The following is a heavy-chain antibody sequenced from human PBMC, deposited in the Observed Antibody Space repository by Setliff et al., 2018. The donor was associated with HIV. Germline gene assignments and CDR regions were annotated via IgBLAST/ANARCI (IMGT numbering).Heavy chain of an antibody. D-gene: IGHD3-10*02. Sequence: SETLSLTCTVSDGSISSYYWSWIRQPPGKGLEWIGYIYYSGSTNYNPSLKSRVTISVDTSKNQFSLKLSSVTAADTAVYYCARGHMLITYYYYYYMDVWGKGTTVTVSS. V-gene: IGHV4-59*01. J-gene: IGHJ6*03. CDR3: ARGHMLITYYYYYYMDV. CDR1: DGSISSYY. CDR2: IYYSGST.